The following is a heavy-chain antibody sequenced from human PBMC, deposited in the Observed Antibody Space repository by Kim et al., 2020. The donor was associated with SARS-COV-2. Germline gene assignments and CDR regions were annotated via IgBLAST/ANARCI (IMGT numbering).Heavy chain of an antibody. CDR3: ARIVYASSSCDY. CDR2: IKEDGSVN. J-gene: IGHJ4*02. D-gene: IGHD6-6*01. V-gene: IGHV3-7*01. CDR1: GFTFSSYW. Sequence: GGSLRLSCAASGFTFSSYWMSWFRQAPGKGLEWVANIKEDGSVNYYVDSVKGRFTISRDNPKNSLYLQINSLRAEDTAVYYCARIVYASSSCDYWGQGTLVTVSS.